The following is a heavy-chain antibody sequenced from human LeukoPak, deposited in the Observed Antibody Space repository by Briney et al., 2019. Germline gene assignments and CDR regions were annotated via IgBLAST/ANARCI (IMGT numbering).Heavy chain of an antibody. Sequence: SETLSLTCTVSGGSISSYYWSWIRQPPGKGLEWIGNIYYSGSTNYNPSLKSRVTISVDTSKSQFSLKLSSVTAADTAVYYCARVSSALGYFDYWGQGTLVTVSS. CDR2: IYYSGST. V-gene: IGHV4-59*01. CDR3: ARVSSALGYFDY. J-gene: IGHJ4*02. CDR1: GGSISSYY. D-gene: IGHD3-22*01.